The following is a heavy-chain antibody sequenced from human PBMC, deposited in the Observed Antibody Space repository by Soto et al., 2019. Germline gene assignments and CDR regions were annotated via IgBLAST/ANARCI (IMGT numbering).Heavy chain of an antibody. D-gene: IGHD1-26*01. V-gene: IGHV1-69*06. CDR1: GGTFSSYA. CDR3: AGSGSYGEGHAFDT. CDR2: IIPIFGTA. J-gene: IGHJ3*02. Sequence: SVKVSCKASGGTFSSYAISWVRQAPGQGLEWMGGIIPIFGTANYAQKFQGRVTITADKSTSTAYMELSSLRSEDTAVYYCAGSGSYGEGHAFDTWGQGTMVTVSS.